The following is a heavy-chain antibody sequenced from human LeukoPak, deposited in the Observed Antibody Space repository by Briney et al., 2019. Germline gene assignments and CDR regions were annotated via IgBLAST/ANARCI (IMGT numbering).Heavy chain of an antibody. CDR3: ARWVGSAKPTIRRDHGYGSGSHHAGYGMDV. D-gene: IGHD3-10*01. J-gene: IGHJ6*04. CDR1: GGSISSYY. Sequence: SETLSLTCTVSGGSISSYYWRWIRQHPGKGLEGIGDIYYSGSTNYNPSLNSRVTISVDTSKNQFSLMLSSVTAADTAVYYCARWVGSAKPTIRRDHGYGSGSHHAGYGMDVWGKGTTVTVSS. CDR2: IYYSGST. V-gene: IGHV4-59*01.